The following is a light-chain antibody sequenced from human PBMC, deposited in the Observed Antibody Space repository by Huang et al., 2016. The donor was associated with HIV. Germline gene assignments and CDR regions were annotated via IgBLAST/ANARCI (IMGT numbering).Light chain of an antibody. CDR3: HQYNNWLLS. CDR2: GSS. J-gene: IGKJ4*01. CDR1: RSVSTN. Sequence: EMVMTQSPATLSVSPGERVTLSCRATRSVSTNLAWYQQRPGQAPRLLIYGSSSRAPGIPSRFSGSGCGTDFSLTISSLQSEDFALYYCHQYNNWLLSFGGGTRVDI. V-gene: IGKV3-15*01.